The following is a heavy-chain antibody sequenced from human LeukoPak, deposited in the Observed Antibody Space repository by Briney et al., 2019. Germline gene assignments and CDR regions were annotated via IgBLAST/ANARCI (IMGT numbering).Heavy chain of an antibody. D-gene: IGHD2-21*02. V-gene: IGHV3-23*01. J-gene: IGHJ4*02. CDR3: AKDHANTPVVTN. Sequence: GGSLRLSCAASGFTFSSYGMGWVRQAPGKGLEWVSSISGGGETTYYADSVKGRFPISRDNSKNTLYLQMNNLRVDDTAIYYCAKDHANTPVVTNWGQGILVSVSS. CDR1: GFTFSSYG. CDR2: ISGGGETT.